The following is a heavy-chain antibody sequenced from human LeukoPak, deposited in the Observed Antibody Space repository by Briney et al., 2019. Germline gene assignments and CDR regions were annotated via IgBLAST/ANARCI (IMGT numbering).Heavy chain of an antibody. CDR2: IYYRGST. D-gene: IGHD2-15*01. Sequence: SETLSLTCTVSGGSISSGSYYWGWIRQPPGKGLEWIGSIYYRGSTYYNPSLKSRVAISVDTSKNQFSLKLSSVTAADTAVYYCARVPPPHYCSGGSCHGVNYYYYYMDVWGKGTTVTVSS. J-gene: IGHJ6*03. V-gene: IGHV4-39*07. CDR3: ARVPPPHYCSGGSCHGVNYYYYYMDV. CDR1: GGSISSGSYY.